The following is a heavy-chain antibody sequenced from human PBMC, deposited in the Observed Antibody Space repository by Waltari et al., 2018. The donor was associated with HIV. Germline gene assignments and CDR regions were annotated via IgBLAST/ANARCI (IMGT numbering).Heavy chain of an antibody. V-gene: IGHV3-21*01. Sequence: EVILVASGGGLVRPGGPLRLSCAAPGFRFTDSNMNWVRQGPGKGLEWVASIGSLQNFIQYADSVKGRFTVSRDNARNSLYLQMNSLTAEDTAVYYCARGPPSGWSWFDPWGQGTLVTVSS. CDR3: ARGPPSGWSWFDP. D-gene: IGHD6-19*01. J-gene: IGHJ5*02. CDR1: GFRFTDSN. CDR2: IGSLQNFI.